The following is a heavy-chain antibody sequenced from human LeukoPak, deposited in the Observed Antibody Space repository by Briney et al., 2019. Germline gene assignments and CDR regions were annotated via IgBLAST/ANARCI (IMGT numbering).Heavy chain of an antibody. D-gene: IGHD1-20*01. CDR1: GFPFTNYW. CDR2: INSDGSTT. V-gene: IGHV3-74*01. Sequence: PGGSLRLSCAASGFPFTNYWMHWVRQAPGKGLVWVSRINSDGSTTTYADSVKGRFTISRDNAKNTLYLQMSSLRAEDTAVYYCARVARDSWNWFDPWGQGTLVTVSS. CDR3: ARVARDSWNWFDP. J-gene: IGHJ5*02.